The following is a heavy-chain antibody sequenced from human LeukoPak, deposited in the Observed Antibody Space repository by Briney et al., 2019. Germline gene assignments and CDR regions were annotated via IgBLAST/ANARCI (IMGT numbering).Heavy chain of an antibody. Sequence: GGSLRLSCAASGFTFSSYAMHWVRQAPGKGLEWVAVISHDGGNKYYADSVKGRFTISRDNSKNTLYLQMNSLRAEDTAVYYCARSTVTTPFDYWGQGTLVTVSS. J-gene: IGHJ4*02. CDR2: ISHDGGNK. CDR1: GFTFSSYA. V-gene: IGHV3-30-3*01. CDR3: ARSTVTTPFDY. D-gene: IGHD4-17*01.